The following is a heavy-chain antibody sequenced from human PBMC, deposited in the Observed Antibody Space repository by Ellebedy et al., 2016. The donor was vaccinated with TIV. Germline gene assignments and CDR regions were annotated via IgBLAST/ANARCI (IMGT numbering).Heavy chain of an antibody. Sequence: AASVKVSCKASGGTFSTYAFSWVRQAPGQGLEWMGGIIPIFNTPNYAQKFQGRVTITADESTSTAYMELSSLRSEDTAVYYCARSRHGYLVQFDYWGQGTLVTVSS. J-gene: IGHJ4*02. V-gene: IGHV1-69*13. CDR1: GGTFSTYA. D-gene: IGHD5-24*01. CDR2: IIPIFNTP. CDR3: ARSRHGYLVQFDY.